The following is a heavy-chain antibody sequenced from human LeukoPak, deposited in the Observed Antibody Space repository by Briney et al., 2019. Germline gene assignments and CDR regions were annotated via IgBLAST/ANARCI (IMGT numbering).Heavy chain of an antibody. CDR1: GYTFTGYY. V-gene: IGHV1-2*02. CDR2: INPNNGGT. D-gene: IGHD2-2*01. CDR3: ARRYCSSTSCYDYFDY. J-gene: IGHJ4*02. Sequence: AASVKASCKASGYTFTGYYIHWVRQAPGQGLEWMGWINPNNGGTSDAQKFQGRVTMTRDTSISTASMELSRLRYDDTAVYECARRYCSSTSCYDYFDYWGQGTLVTVSS.